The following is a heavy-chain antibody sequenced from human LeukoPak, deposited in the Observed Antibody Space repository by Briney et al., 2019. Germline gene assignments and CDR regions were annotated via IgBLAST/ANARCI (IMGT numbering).Heavy chain of an antibody. CDR2: IYSGGST. V-gene: IGHV3-53*01. D-gene: IGHD3-22*01. CDR3: ARDVYYYDSSAKGGYCFDY. CDR1: GFTVSSNY. Sequence: QPGGSLRLSCAASGFTVSSNYMSWVRQAPGKGLEWVSVIYSGGSTYYADSVKGRFTISRDNSKNTLYLQMNSLRAEDTAVYYCARDVYYYDSSAKGGYCFDYWGQGTLVTVSS. J-gene: IGHJ4*02.